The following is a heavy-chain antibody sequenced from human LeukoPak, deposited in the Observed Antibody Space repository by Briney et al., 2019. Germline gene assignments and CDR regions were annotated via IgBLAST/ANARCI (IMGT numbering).Heavy chain of an antibody. Sequence: SETLSLTCAVYGGSFSGYYWSWIRQPPGKGLEWIGEINHSGSTDYNPSLKCRVTISVDTSKNQFSLKLSSVTAADTAVYYCATGYCSSTSCYTPLDYWGQGTLVTVSS. CDR1: GGSFSGYY. CDR2: INHSGST. CDR3: ATGYCSSTSCYTPLDY. V-gene: IGHV4-34*01. J-gene: IGHJ4*02. D-gene: IGHD2-2*02.